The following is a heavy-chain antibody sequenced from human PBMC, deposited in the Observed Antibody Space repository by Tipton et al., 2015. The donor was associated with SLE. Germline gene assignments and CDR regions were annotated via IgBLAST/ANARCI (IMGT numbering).Heavy chain of an antibody. Sequence: LSLTCAASGFTFSSYGMHWVRQAPGKGLEWVAVIWYDGSNKYYADSVKGRFTISRDNSKNTLYLQMNSLRAEGTAVYYCARDGSAFDYWGQGTLVTVSS. CDR1: GFTFSSYG. J-gene: IGHJ4*02. D-gene: IGHD1-26*01. CDR3: ARDGSAFDY. V-gene: IGHV3-33*01. CDR2: IWYDGSNK.